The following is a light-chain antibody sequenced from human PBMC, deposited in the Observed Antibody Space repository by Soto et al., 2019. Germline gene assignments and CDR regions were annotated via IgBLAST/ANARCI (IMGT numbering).Light chain of an antibody. J-gene: IGKJ1*01. CDR3: QQYGSSPRT. Sequence: EIVLTQSPGTLSLAPWERATLSCRASQSVSSNLLAWYQQKPGQAPRLLIYGATNRATGIPDRFSGSGSGTDFTLTISRLEPEDFAVYYCQQYGSSPRTFGQGTKVDIK. CDR2: GAT. V-gene: IGKV3-20*01. CDR1: QSVSSNL.